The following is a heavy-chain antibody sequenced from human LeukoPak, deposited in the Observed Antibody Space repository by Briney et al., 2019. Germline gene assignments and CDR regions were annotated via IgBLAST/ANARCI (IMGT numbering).Heavy chain of an antibody. CDR3: ARDNGVVVVAATDY. Sequence: SETLSLTCTVPGGSISSSSYYWGWIRQPPGKGLEWIGSIYYSGSTYYNPSLKSRVTISVDTSKNQFSLKLSSVTAADTAVYYCARDNGVVVVAATDYWGQGTLVTVSS. CDR2: IYYSGST. CDR1: GGSISSSSYY. V-gene: IGHV4-39*07. J-gene: IGHJ4*02. D-gene: IGHD2-15*01.